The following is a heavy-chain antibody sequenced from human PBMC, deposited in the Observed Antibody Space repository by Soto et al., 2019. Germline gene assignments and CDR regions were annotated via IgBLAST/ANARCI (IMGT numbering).Heavy chain of an antibody. D-gene: IGHD2-15*01. CDR2: IIPIFGTA. CDR1: GGTFSSYA. V-gene: IGHV1-69*01. Sequence: HVQLVQSGAEVKKPGSSVKVSCKASGGTFSSYAISWVRQAPGQGLEWMGGIIPIFGTANYAQKFQGRVTITADESTSTAYMELSSLRSEDTAVYYCARDGCSGGSCYIGWFDPWGQGTLVTVSS. CDR3: ARDGCSGGSCYIGWFDP. J-gene: IGHJ5*02.